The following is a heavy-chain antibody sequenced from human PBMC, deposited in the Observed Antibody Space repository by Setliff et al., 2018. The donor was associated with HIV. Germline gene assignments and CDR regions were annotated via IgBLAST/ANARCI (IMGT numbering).Heavy chain of an antibody. V-gene: IGHV1-18*01. Sequence: ASVKVSCKASGYTFSDYGVTWMRQAPGQGLEWVGWISAYTGNANYTQKLQGRITMTTDTYTGTAYMELRSLRSDDTAVYYCARLSPLALFGGIIGPYFDYWGQGTLVTVSS. J-gene: IGHJ4*02. CDR2: ISAYTGNA. CDR3: ARLSPLALFGGIIGPYFDY. D-gene: IGHD3-16*01. CDR1: GYTFSDYG.